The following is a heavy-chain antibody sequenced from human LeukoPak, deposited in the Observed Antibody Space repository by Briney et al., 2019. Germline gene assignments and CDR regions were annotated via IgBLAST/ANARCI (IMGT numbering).Heavy chain of an antibody. CDR1: GGSISSYY. J-gene: IGHJ5*02. V-gene: IGHV4-59*01. D-gene: IGHD1-14*01. CDR2: IYYSGGT. Sequence: ETLSLTCTVSGGSISSYYWSWIRQPPGKGLEWIGYIYYSGGTNYNPSLKSRVTISVDTSKNQFSLKLSSVTAADTAVYYCARDGLGITGWFDPWGQGTLVTVSS. CDR3: ARDGLGITGWFDP.